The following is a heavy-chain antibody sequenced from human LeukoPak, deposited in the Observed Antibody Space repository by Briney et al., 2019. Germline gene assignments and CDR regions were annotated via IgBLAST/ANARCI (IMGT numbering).Heavy chain of an antibody. J-gene: IGHJ4*02. CDR1: GGSISSGGYH. V-gene: IGHV4-31*03. D-gene: IGHD4-17*01. CDR3: ARSVGITVTPHFDY. CDR2: IYYSGST. Sequence: SETLSLTCTVAGGSISSGGYHWSWIRQHPGRGLEWIGYIYYSGSTYYNPSLKSRVTISVDTSKNQFSLKLSSVTAADTAVYYCARSVGITVTPHFDYWGQGTLVTVSS.